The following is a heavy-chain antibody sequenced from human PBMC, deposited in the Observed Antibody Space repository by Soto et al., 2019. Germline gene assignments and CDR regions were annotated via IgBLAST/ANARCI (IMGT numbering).Heavy chain of an antibody. CDR3: ARGTFGEPPDY. CDR1: GGSVSSGSYY. V-gene: IGHV4-61*01. D-gene: IGHD3-10*01. CDR2: IYYSGST. Sequence: SETLSLTCTVSGGSVSSGSYYWSWIRQPPGKGLEWIGYIYYSGSTNYNPSLKSRVTISVDTSKNQFSLKLSSVTAADTAVYYCARGTFGEPPDYWGQGTLVTVS. J-gene: IGHJ4*02.